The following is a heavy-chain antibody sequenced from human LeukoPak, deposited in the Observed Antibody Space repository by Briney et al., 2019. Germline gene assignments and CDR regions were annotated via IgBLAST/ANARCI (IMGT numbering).Heavy chain of an antibody. D-gene: IGHD3-10*01. J-gene: IGHJ6*03. Sequence: PGGSLSLSCEASGFTFDDYGMSWVRQAPGKGLEWVSGINWNGVNTNYADSVKGRFTISRDNAKNSLSLQMNSLRAEDTALYYCARGNTTMVRGVIEYFYYYMDVWGKGTTVTVSS. CDR2: INWNGVNT. CDR3: ARGNTTMVRGVIEYFYYYMDV. CDR1: GFTFDDYG. V-gene: IGHV3-20*04.